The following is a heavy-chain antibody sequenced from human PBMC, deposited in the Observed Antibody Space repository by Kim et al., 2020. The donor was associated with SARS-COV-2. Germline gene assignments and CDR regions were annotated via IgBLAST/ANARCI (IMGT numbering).Heavy chain of an antibody. CDR3: AKVGPRLYYYGSGSYYNRNLYFDY. V-gene: IGHV3-23*01. D-gene: IGHD3-10*01. Sequence: GGSLRLSCAASGFTFSSYAMSWVRQAPGKGLEWVSAISGSGGSTYYADSVKGRFTISRDNSKNTLYLQMNSLRAEDTAVYYCAKVGPRLYYYGSGSYYNRNLYFDYWGQGTLVTVSS. CDR1: GFTFSSYA. CDR2: ISGSGGST. J-gene: IGHJ4*02.